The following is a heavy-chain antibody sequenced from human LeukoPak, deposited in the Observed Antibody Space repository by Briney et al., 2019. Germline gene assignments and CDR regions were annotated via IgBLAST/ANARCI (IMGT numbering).Heavy chain of an antibody. Sequence: GTSPRLSCAASGFTFNNFAMHWVRQAPGKGLEWVAVISIDGAKTYSADSVKGRFTISRDNSKKTLYLKMNTVRAEDTAVYYCAKGEGGSSSWYDFYDYGMDVWGKETTVAVSS. V-gene: IGHV3-30*18. CDR2: ISIDGAKT. CDR3: AKGEGGSSSWYDFYDYGMDV. J-gene: IGHJ6*04. CDR1: GFTFNNFA. D-gene: IGHD2-2*01.